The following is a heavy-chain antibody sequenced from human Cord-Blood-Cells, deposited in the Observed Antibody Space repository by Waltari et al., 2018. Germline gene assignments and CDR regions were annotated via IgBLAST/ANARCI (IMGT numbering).Heavy chain of an antibody. CDR1: GGSFSGYY. V-gene: IGHV4-34*01. J-gene: IGHJ4*02. CDR2: INHSGST. CDR3: ASTLYDSSGYYYDY. D-gene: IGHD3-22*01. Sequence: QVQLQQWGAGLLKPSETLSLTCAVYGGSFSGYYWSWIRQPPGKGLEWIGEINHSGSTNYNPSLKSRVTISVDTSKNQFSLKLSSVTAEDTAVYYCASTLYDSSGYYYDYWGQGTLVTVSS.